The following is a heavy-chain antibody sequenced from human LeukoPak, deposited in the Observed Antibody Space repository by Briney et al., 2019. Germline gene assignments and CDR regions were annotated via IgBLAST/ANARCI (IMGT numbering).Heavy chain of an antibody. D-gene: IGHD3-16*01. V-gene: IGHV3-21*01. J-gene: IGHJ5*02. CDR2: ISSSSSYI. Sequence: GGSLRLSCAASGFTFSSYSMNWVRQAPGQGLEWVSSISSSSSYIYYADSVKGRFTISRDNAKNSLYLQMNSLRAEDTAVYYCARGMRGDWFDPWGQGTLVTVSS. CDR3: ARGMRGDWFDP. CDR1: GFTFSSYS.